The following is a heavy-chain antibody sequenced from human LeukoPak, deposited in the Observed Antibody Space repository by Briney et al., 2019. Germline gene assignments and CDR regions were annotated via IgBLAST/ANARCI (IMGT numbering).Heavy chain of an antibody. V-gene: IGHV3-20*04. CDR3: ARETAYSSSTYYYYYYYMDV. D-gene: IGHD6-6*01. CDR2: INWNGGST. Sequence: GGSLRLSCAASGFTFSIYGMGWVRQAPGKGLEWVSGINWNGGSTGYADSVKGRFTISRDNAKNSLYLQMNSLRAEDTALYYCARETAYSSSTYYYYYYYMDVWGKGTTVTVSS. CDR1: GFTFSIYG. J-gene: IGHJ6*03.